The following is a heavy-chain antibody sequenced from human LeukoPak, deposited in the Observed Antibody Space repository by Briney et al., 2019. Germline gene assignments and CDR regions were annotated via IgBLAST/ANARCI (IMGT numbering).Heavy chain of an antibody. CDR2: IIPIFGTA. V-gene: IGHV1-69*06. J-gene: IGHJ4*02. CDR3: ARVSGDYSMPFDY. Sequence: SVKVSCKASGGTFSSYAISWVRQAPGQGLEWMGGIIPIFGTANYAQKFQGRVTITADKSTSTAYMELSSLRSEDTAVYYCARVSGDYSMPFDYWGQGTLVTVSS. CDR1: GGTFSSYA. D-gene: IGHD2/OR15-2a*01.